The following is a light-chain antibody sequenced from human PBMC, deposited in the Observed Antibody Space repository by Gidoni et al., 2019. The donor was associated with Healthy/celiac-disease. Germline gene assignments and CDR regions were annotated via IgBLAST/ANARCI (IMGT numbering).Light chain of an antibody. CDR2: KAS. CDR1: QSISSW. V-gene: IGKV1-5*03. Sequence: DIQMTQSPSTLSASVGDRVTITCRASQSISSWLAWYQQKPGKAPKLLIYKASSLESGVPSSFSGSGSGTEFTLTISSLQPDDFATYYCQQYNSYWTFXQXTKVXIK. J-gene: IGKJ1*01. CDR3: QQYNSYWT.